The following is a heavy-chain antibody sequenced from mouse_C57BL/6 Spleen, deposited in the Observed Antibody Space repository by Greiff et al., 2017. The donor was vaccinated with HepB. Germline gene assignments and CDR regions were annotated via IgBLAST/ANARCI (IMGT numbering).Heavy chain of an antibody. CDR1: GYTFTSYW. D-gene: IGHD1-1*01. Sequence: VQLQQPGAELVRPGTSVKLSCKASGYTFTSYWMHWVKQRPGQGLEWIGVIDPSDSYTNYNQNFKGKATLTVDTSSSTAYMLLSSLTSEDSAVYYWSRDYYGSSSWFAYWGQGTLVTVSA. CDR3: SRDYYGSSSWFAY. CDR2: IDPSDSYT. V-gene: IGHV1-59*01. J-gene: IGHJ3*01.